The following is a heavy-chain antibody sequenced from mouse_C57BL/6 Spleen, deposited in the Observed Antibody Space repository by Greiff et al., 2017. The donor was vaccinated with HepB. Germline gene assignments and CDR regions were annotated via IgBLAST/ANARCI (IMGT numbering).Heavy chain of an antibody. CDR2: IHPNSGST. CDR1: GYTFTSYW. V-gene: IGHV1-64*01. CDR3: AINWDRFSFAY. D-gene: IGHD4-1*01. Sequence: VQLQQPGAELVKPGASVKLSCKASGYTFTSYWMHWVKQRPGQGLEWIGMIHPNSGSTNYNEKFKSKATLTVDKSSSTAYMQLSSLTSEDSAVYYCAINWDRFSFAYWGQGTLVTVSA. J-gene: IGHJ3*01.